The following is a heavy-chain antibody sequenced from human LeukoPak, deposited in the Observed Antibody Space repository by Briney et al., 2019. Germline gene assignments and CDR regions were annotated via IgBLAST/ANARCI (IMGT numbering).Heavy chain of an antibody. CDR1: GFTFSSYA. D-gene: IGHD1-26*01. J-gene: IGHJ4*02. V-gene: IGHV3-23*01. CDR3: GFFSGSYGITDY. Sequence: AGGSLRLSCAASGFTFSSYAMSWVRQAPGKGLEWVSTITGSGGSTYYADSVKGRFTISRDNSKNTLYLQMNSLRADDTAVYYCGFFSGSYGITDYWGQGILVTVSS. CDR2: ITGSGGST.